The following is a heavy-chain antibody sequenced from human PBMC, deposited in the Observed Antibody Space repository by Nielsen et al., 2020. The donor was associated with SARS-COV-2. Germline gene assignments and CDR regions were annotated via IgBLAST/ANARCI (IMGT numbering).Heavy chain of an antibody. CDR3: ARGLLYYVWGRYLDY. J-gene: IGHJ4*02. CDR1: GYTFTSYA. V-gene: IGHV1-3*01. CDR2: INAGNGNT. Sequence: ASVKVSCKASGYTFTSYAMHWVRQAPGQRLEWMGWINAGNGNTKYSQKFQGRVTIARDTSASTAYMELSSLRSEDTAVYYCARGLLYYVWGRYLDYWGQGTLVTVSS. D-gene: IGHD3-16*01.